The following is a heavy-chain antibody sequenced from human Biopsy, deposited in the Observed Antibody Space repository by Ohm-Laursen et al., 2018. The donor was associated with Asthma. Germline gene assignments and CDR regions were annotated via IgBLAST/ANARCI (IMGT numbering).Heavy chain of an antibody. D-gene: IGHD3-3*01. V-gene: IGHV3-30*03. J-gene: IGHJ4*02. CDR2: ISNDGANK. Sequence: RSLRLSCAASVLTFSSYGMVWVRLAPGKGLEWVALISNDGANKFYADSVQGRFTISRDNSKNTLYLQMHSLKTEDTAVYFCARQVKSTVFGVSYKKFDFWGQGTLVAVSS. CDR3: ARQVKSTVFGVSYKKFDF. CDR1: VLTFSSYG.